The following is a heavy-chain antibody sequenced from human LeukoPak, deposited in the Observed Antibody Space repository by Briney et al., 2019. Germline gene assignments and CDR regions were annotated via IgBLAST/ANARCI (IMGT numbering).Heavy chain of an antibody. CDR3: AKMKGQRLNDYCMDV. J-gene: IGHJ6*03. CDR2: MSGSGGSS. V-gene: IGHV3-23*01. CDR1: GLAFRNFA. Sequence: GGSLRLSCEASGLAFRNFAMSWVRQAPGKGLEWVSGMSGSGGSSYYADSVKGRFTISRDNAKNALYLQMNSLRADDTALYYCAKMKGQRLNDYCMDVWGKGTTVTVSS.